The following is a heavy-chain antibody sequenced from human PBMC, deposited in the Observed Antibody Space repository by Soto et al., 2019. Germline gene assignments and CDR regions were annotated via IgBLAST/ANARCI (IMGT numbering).Heavy chain of an antibody. Sequence: VQLLESGGALVQPGGSLRLSCAASGFTFSSYAMKWVRQAPGKGLEWVSGISASGVSTTYADSVRGRFTISRDNAKNTVYLQMTGLRAEDAALYYCAKEVGGPDYPPSVWGQGTTVIVSS. J-gene: IGHJ6*02. V-gene: IGHV3-23*01. CDR2: ISASGVST. CDR1: GFTFSSYA. D-gene: IGHD4-17*01. CDR3: AKEVGGPDYPPSV.